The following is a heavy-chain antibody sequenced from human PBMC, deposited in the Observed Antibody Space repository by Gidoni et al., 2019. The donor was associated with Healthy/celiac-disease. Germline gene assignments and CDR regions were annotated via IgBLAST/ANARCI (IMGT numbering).Heavy chain of an antibody. V-gene: IGHV1-69*04. D-gene: IGHD2-2*01. CDR3: ARDLGGLAVVPAAFFFDY. CDR2: IIPILGIA. J-gene: IGHJ4*02. CDR1: GGTFSSSA. Sequence: QVQLVQSGAEVKKPGSSVTVSCKASGGTFSSSAISWVRQAPGQGLEWMGRIIPILGIANYAQKFQGRVTITADKSTSTAYMELSSLRSEDTAVYYCARDLGGLAVVPAAFFFDYWGQGTLVTVSS.